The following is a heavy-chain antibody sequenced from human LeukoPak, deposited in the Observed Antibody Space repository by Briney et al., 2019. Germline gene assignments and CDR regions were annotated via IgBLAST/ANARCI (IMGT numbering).Heavy chain of an antibody. Sequence: SETLSLTCAVYGGSFSGYYWSWIRQPPGKGLEWIGEINHSGSTNYNPSLKSRVTISVDTSKNQFSLQLSSVTATDTAVYYCAAKFTTTSPLDYWGQGILVTVSS. V-gene: IGHV4-34*01. CDR1: GGSFSGYY. J-gene: IGHJ4*02. D-gene: IGHD3-22*01. CDR3: AAKFTTTSPLDY. CDR2: INHSGST.